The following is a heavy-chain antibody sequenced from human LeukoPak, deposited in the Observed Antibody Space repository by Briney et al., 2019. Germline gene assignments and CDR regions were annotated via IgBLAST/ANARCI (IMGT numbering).Heavy chain of an antibody. CDR2: INSEGSIT. Sequence: GGSLRLSCAASGFTFSTYWMHWVRHAPGKGLVWVSRINSEGSITVYADSVKGRFTSSRDNAKKTLYLQMNRLRVEDTAVYYCVGFNYGDYPGDYWGQGTLVTVSS. J-gene: IGHJ4*02. D-gene: IGHD4-17*01. V-gene: IGHV3-74*01. CDR1: GFTFSTYW. CDR3: VGFNYGDYPGDY.